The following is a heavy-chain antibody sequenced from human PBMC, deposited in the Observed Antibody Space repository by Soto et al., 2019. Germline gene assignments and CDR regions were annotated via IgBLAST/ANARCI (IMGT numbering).Heavy chain of an antibody. V-gene: IGHV1-2*02. J-gene: IGHJ3*02. D-gene: IGHD3-22*01. CDR1: GYTFTGYY. CDR3: ASSFDYYDSSGYYSYAFDI. CDR2: INPNSGGT. Sequence: ASVKVSCKASGYTFTGYYMHWVRQAPGQGLEWTGWINPNSGGTNYAQKFQGRVTMTRDTSISTAYMELSRLRSDDTAVYYCASSFDYYDSSGYYSYAFDIWGQGTMVTVSS.